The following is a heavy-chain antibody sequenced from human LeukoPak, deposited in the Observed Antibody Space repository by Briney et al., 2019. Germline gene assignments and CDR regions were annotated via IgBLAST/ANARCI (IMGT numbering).Heavy chain of an antibody. V-gene: IGHV3-48*03. Sequence: GGSLRLSCAASGVTFSNYEMNWVRQAPGKGLEWISYINGRGSTINYADSVEGRFTISRDNAKNSLYLQMYSLRVENTAVYYCVGSANLADWGQGTLVTVSS. CDR1: GVTFSNYE. J-gene: IGHJ4*02. D-gene: IGHD4/OR15-4a*01. CDR3: VGSANLAD. CDR2: INGRGSTI.